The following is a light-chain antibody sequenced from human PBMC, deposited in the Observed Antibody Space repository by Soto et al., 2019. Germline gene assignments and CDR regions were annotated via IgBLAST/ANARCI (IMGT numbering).Light chain of an antibody. CDR3: ISYTSSITYV. CDR1: SITVGGYTY. CDR2: DVS. J-gene: IGLJ1*01. V-gene: IGLV2-14*03. Sequence: QSALTQPASVSGSPGKSTPFPCTGTSITVGGYTYVSWYQQRPGKAPKLIISDVSNRPSGVSDRFSASKSGNTASLTISGLQTEDEADYYCISYTSSITYVFGTGTKLTVL.